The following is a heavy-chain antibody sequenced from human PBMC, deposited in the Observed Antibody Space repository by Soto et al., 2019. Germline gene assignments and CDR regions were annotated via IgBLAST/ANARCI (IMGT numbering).Heavy chain of an antibody. V-gene: IGHV1-8*01. CDR1: GTTFTSYD. CDR2: INPNSGNI. J-gene: IGHJ4*02. D-gene: IGHD3-10*01. Sequence: QVQLVQSGAEVKKPGASVKVSCKASGTTFTSYDINWVRQATGHGLEWMGWINPNSGNIGYAQKFQGRVTMTRDTAIRTAYMEVSRLRSDDTAVYYCARGRASGSYYLPDYWGQGTLVTVSS. CDR3: ARGRASGSYYLPDY.